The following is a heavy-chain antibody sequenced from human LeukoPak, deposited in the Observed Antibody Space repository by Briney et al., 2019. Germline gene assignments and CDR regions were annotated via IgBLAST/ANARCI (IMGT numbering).Heavy chain of an antibody. J-gene: IGHJ3*02. CDR2: IYYSGGT. V-gene: IGHV4-39*01. CDR1: GGSISSSSYY. D-gene: IGHD1-7*01. Sequence: SETLSLTCTVSGGSISSSSYYWDWICQPPGERLEWIGSIYYSGGTYYNPSLKSRVTISVDTSKNQFSLKLSSVTAADTAVYYCARLRTTHDAFDIWGQGTMVTVSS. CDR3: ARLRTTHDAFDI.